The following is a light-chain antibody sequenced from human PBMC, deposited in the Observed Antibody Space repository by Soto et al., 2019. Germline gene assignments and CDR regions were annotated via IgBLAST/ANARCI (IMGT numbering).Light chain of an antibody. V-gene: IGKV3-20*01. CDR1: QIVSSSY. CDR2: GAS. J-gene: IGKJ5*01. Sequence: TQSVATVSLSPGERSTRSRRAIQIVSSSYLAWYKQKPVQDTRLLISGASSRATGIRDRFSGSGSGTDFTITTSTLDPEDFAMYYCQLYDTSTPATFAPGKRL. CDR3: QLYDTSTPAT.